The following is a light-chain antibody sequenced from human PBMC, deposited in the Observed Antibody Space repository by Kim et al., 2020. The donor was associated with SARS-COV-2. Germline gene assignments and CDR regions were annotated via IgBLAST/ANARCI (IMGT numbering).Light chain of an antibody. J-gene: IGKJ1*01. CDR3: QQYATSPRT. CDR1: QSVSSNY. CDR2: GAS. Sequence: PGARATLSCRASQSVSSNYLAWYQQKPGQAPRLRVYGASSRATGIPDRFSGSGSGTDFTLTISRLEPEDFAVYFCQQYATSPRTFGQGTKVDIK. V-gene: IGKV3-20*01.